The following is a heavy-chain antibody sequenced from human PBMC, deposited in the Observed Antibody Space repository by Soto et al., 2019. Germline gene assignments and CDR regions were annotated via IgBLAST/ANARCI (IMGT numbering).Heavy chain of an antibody. Sequence: PSETLSHTCGVSGGYIVSGGYSWSLIRQPPGKGLEWIGYIYHSGSTYYNPSLKSRVTISVDRSKNQFSLKLSSVTAADTAVYYCASRYCSGGSCYPFDYWGQGTLVTVTS. CDR2: IYHSGST. J-gene: IGHJ4*02. CDR1: GGYIVSGGYS. D-gene: IGHD2-15*01. CDR3: ASRYCSGGSCYPFDY. V-gene: IGHV4-30-2*01.